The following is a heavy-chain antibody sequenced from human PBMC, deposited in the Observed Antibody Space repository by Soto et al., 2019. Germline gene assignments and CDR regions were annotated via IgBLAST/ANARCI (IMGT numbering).Heavy chain of an antibody. V-gene: IGHV1-18*04. J-gene: IGHJ4*02. D-gene: IGHD1-1*01. CDR3: ARKKTGNQFDY. Sequence: VKVSCNASGYTVTSYSISLVRQAPGQGLEWMGWISAYNGNTNYAQKLQGRVTMTTETSTSTAYMELRSLRSEDTDVYYCARKKTGNQFDYWGQGTLVPV. CDR2: ISAYNGNT. CDR1: GYTVTSYS.